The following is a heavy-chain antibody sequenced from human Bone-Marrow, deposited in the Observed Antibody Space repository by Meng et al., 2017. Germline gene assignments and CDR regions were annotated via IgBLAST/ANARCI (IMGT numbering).Heavy chain of an antibody. Sequence: GGSLRLSCAASGFTFSSYGMHWVRQAPGKGLEWVAVIWYDGSNKYYADSVKGRFTISRDNSKNTLYLQMNSLRAEDTAVYYCAKDPTYYYDSSGYTNGYWGQGTLVTVSS. D-gene: IGHD3-22*01. CDR2: IWYDGSNK. J-gene: IGHJ4*02. V-gene: IGHV3-33*06. CDR3: AKDPTYYYDSSGYTNGY. CDR1: GFTFSSYG.